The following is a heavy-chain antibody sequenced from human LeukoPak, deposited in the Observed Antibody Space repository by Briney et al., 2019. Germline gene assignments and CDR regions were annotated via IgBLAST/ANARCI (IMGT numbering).Heavy chain of an antibody. D-gene: IGHD6-13*01. CDR1: GFTFSTYA. V-gene: IGHV3-21*01. CDR2: ISSSSSYI. CDR3: ARDIAAAGFDY. Sequence: NPGGSLRLSCAASGFTFSTYAMSWVRQAPGKGLEWVSSISSSSSYIYYADSVKGRFTISRDNAKNSLYLQMNSLRAEDTAVYYCARDIAAAGFDYWGQGTLVTVSS. J-gene: IGHJ4*02.